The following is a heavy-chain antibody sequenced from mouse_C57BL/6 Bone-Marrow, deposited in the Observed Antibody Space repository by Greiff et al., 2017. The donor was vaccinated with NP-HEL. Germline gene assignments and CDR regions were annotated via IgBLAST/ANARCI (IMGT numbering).Heavy chain of an antibody. CDR1: GFNIKDDY. CDR3: TTFFYFDS. V-gene: IGHV14-4*01. J-gene: IGHJ2*01. CDR2: IDPENGDT. Sequence: VQLKESGAELVRPGASVKLSCTASGFNIKDDYMHWVKQRPEQGLEWIGWIDPENGDTEYASKFQGKATITADTSSNTAYLQLSSLTSEDTAAYYCTTFFYFDSWGHGTPLTVSS.